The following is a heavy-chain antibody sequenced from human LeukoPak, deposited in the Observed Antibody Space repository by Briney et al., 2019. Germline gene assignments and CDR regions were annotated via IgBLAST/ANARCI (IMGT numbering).Heavy chain of an antibody. D-gene: IGHD4-23*01. Sequence: GALVKVSCKASGYTFSIYGFSWVRQAPGQGLEWMGWISAYNGNTNYAQKFQGRVAMTTDTSTSTAHMELRSLRSDDTAVYYCARQGYSGHSQGAADYWGQGTLVTVSS. CDR2: ISAYNGNT. CDR3: ARQGYSGHSQGAADY. CDR1: GYTFSIYG. J-gene: IGHJ4*02. V-gene: IGHV1-18*01.